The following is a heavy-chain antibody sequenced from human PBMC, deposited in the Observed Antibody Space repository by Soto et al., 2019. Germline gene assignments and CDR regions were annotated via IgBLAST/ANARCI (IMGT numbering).Heavy chain of an antibody. CDR1: GFTFSSYA. V-gene: IGHV3-30-3*01. J-gene: IGHJ4*02. D-gene: IGHD3-22*01. Sequence: QVQLVESGGGVVQPGRSLRLSCAASGFTFSSYAMHWVRQAPGKGLEWVAVISYDGSNKYYADSVKGRFTISRDNSKNTLYLQMNSLRAEDTAVYYCASLIVVVVDYWGQGTLVTVSS. CDR2: ISYDGSNK. CDR3: ASLIVVVVDY.